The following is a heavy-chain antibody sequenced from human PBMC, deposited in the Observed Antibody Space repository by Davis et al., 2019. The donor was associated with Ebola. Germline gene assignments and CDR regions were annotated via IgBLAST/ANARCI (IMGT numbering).Heavy chain of an antibody. CDR1: GGSFRGYY. CDR3: ARGDVVIPGARPDY. Sequence: SQTLSLTCAVYGGSFRGYYWSWIRQPPGKGLEWIGEINHKRYANYNPSLKSRVTISVDTSKNQFSLKMNSVTAADTGVYYCARGDVVIPGARPDYWGQGNTVTVSS. D-gene: IGHD2-2*01. J-gene: IGHJ4*02. CDR2: INHKRYA. V-gene: IGHV4-34*01.